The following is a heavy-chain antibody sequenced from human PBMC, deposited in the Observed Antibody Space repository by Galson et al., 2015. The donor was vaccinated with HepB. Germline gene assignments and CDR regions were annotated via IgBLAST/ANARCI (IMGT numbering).Heavy chain of an antibody. D-gene: IGHD3-16*01. Sequence: CAASRFTFSTHSMNWVRQAPGKGLEWIAYITGTGVIVYADSVQGRFTISRDNAKYSLFLQMNSLRDEDTAIYYCSTLSWGSSMTWGQGTLVTVSS. J-gene: IGHJ4*02. CDR1: RFTFSTHS. V-gene: IGHV3-48*02. CDR3: STLSWGSSMT. CDR2: ITGTGVIV.